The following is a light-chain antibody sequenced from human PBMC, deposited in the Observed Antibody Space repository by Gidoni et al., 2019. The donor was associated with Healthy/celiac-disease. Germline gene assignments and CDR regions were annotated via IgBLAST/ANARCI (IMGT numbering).Light chain of an antibody. V-gene: IGLV8-61*01. CDR3: VLYMGSGIWV. CDR1: SGSVSTSYY. CDR2: STN. J-gene: IGLJ3*02. Sequence: QTVVPPQPSFSVSPGGTVPLTCGLSSGSVSTSYYPSWYQQTPGQAPRTLIYSTNTRPSGVPDRFSGSILGNKAALTITGAQADDESDYYCVLYMGSGIWVFGGGTKLTVL.